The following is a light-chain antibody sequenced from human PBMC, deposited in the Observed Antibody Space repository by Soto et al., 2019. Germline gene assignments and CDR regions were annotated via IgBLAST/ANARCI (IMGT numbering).Light chain of an antibody. Sequence: EIVLTQSPATLSLSPGERATLSCRASQSVSNFLAWYQQKPGQAPRLLIYDASNRATGIPARFSGSGSGTDFILTISSLEPEDFAVYYCQQYGSSPPITFGQGTRLEI. CDR2: DAS. CDR3: QQYGSSPPIT. V-gene: IGKV3-11*01. J-gene: IGKJ5*01. CDR1: QSVSNF.